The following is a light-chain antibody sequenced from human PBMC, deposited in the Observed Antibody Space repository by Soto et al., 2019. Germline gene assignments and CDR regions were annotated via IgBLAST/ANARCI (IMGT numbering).Light chain of an antibody. CDR2: DVN. CDR3: YSWNSNSDTHYV. CDR1: SSDIGASNY. J-gene: IGLJ1*01. Sequence: QSALTQPASVSGSPGQSITLTCTGTSSDIGASNYVSWYQQHPGQAPKLMISDVNNRPSGISDRFSGSKSGNTASLTISGLQAEDEADYYCYSWNSNSDTHYVFGTGTKLTVL. V-gene: IGLV2-14*03.